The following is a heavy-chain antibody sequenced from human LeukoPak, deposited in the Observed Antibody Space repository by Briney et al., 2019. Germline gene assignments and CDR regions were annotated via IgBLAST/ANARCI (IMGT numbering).Heavy chain of an antibody. CDR3: AKVPYSSGWYSNWFDP. Sequence: PGGSLRLSRAASGFTFSSYAMSWVRQAPGKGLEWVSAISGSGGSTYYADSVKGRFTISRDNSKNTLYLQMNSLRAEDTAVYYCAKVPYSSGWYSNWFDPWGQGTLVTVSS. CDR1: GFTFSSYA. D-gene: IGHD6-19*01. CDR2: ISGSGGST. V-gene: IGHV3-23*01. J-gene: IGHJ5*02.